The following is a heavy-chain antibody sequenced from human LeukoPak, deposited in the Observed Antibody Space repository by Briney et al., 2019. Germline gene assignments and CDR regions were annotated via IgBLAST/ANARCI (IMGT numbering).Heavy chain of an antibody. D-gene: IGHD3-10*01. Sequence: GGSLRLSCAASGFTFSDYYMSWIRQAPGKGLEWVSYISSSSSYTNYADSVKGRFTISRDNAKNSLYLQMNSLRAEDTAVYYCAGLDYYGSGRRAWFDPGGQETLVTVSS. V-gene: IGHV3-11*06. J-gene: IGHJ5*02. CDR2: ISSSSSYT. CDR1: GFTFSDYY. CDR3: AGLDYYGSGRRAWFDP.